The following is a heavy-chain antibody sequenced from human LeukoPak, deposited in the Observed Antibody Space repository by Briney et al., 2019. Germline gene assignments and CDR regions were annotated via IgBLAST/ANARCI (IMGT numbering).Heavy chain of an antibody. CDR3: VGELLPYYGMDV. CDR1: GFTFSSYG. V-gene: IGHV3-30*03. J-gene: IGHJ6*02. CDR2: ISYDGSNK. Sequence: GGSLRLSCAASGFTFSSYGMHWVRQAPGKGLEWVAVISYDGSNKYYADSVKGRFTISRDNSKNTLYLQMNSLRAEDTAVYYSVGELLPYYGMDVWGQGTTVTASS. D-gene: IGHD3-10*01.